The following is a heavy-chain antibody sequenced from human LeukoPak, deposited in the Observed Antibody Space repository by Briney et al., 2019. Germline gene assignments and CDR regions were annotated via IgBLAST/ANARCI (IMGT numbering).Heavy chain of an antibody. V-gene: IGHV1-69*04. CDR3: ARDWVGVLADYWGHNWFDP. D-gene: IGHD7-27*01. CDR2: IIPIFGIA. Sequence: ASVNVSCEASVGTFSSYAISGVRQAPGQGLEWMGRIIPIFGIANYAQKFQGRVTITADKSTSTAYMELSSLRPEDPAVYYCARDWVGVLADYWGHNWFDPWGQGTLVTVSS. J-gene: IGHJ5*02. CDR1: VGTFSSYA.